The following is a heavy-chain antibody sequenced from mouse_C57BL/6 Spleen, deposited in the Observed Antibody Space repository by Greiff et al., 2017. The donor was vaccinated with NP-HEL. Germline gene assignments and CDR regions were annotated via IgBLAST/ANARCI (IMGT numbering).Heavy chain of an antibody. CDR1: GYTFTSYG. CDR3: ARGLDYYGSSRYFDV. J-gene: IGHJ1*03. Sequence: QVHVKQSGAELARPGASVKLSCKASGYTFTSYGISWVKQRTGQGLEWIGEIYPRSGNTYYNEKFKGKATLTADKSSSTAYMELRSLTSEDSAVYFCARGLDYYGSSRYFDVWGTGTTVTVSS. V-gene: IGHV1-81*01. CDR2: IYPRSGNT. D-gene: IGHD1-1*01.